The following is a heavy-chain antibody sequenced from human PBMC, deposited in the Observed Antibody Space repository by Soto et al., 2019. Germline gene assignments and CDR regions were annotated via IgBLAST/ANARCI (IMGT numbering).Heavy chain of an antibody. CDR2: INQHGSEK. J-gene: IGHJ4*02. CDR3: ARDLFDDSKGLFAC. CDR1: GFTFSTFW. D-gene: IGHD3-22*01. Sequence: PGGSLRLSCAASGFTFSTFWMHWVRQAPRKGMEWVASINQHGSEKYLVDSVKGRFTISRDNSKNSLYLEMNSLRVEDTAVYYCARDLFDDSKGLFACWGQGTLGTVSS. V-gene: IGHV3-7*01.